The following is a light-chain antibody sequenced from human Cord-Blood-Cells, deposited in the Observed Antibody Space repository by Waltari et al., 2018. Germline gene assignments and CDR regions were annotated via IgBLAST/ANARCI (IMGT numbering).Light chain of an antibody. CDR2: GAS. J-gene: IGKJ2*03. V-gene: IGKV3-20*01. CDR3: QQYGSSPPYS. CDR1: QSVSSNY. Sequence: EIVLTQSPGTLSLSQGERATLSCRATQSVSSNYLAWYQQKPGQAPRLLIYGASSRATDIPDRFSGSGSGTDFTLTISRLEPEDFAVYYCQQYGSSPPYSFGQGTKLEIK.